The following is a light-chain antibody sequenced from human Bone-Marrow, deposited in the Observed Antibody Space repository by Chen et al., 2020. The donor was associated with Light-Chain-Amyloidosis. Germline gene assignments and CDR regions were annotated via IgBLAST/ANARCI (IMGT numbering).Light chain of an antibody. CDR3: QVWDRSSDRPV. CDR1: NIGSTS. Sequence: SYVLTQPSSVSVAPGQTATIACGGNNIGSTSVHWYQQTPGQAPLLVVYDDSDRPSGIPERLSGCNSGNTATLTISRVEAGDEDDYYCQVWDRSSDRPVFGGGTKLTVL. V-gene: IGLV3-21*02. CDR2: DDS. J-gene: IGLJ3*02.